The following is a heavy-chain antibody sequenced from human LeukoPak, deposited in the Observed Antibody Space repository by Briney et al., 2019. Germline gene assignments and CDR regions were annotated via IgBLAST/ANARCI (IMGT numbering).Heavy chain of an antibody. V-gene: IGHV1-2*02. CDR2: IKRSTGDT. D-gene: IGHD4-11*01. J-gene: IGHJ4*02. Sequence: ASVKVSCKTSGYTFTAYYMLWVRQAPGDGLEWMGWIKRSTGDTNYAQNFQGRVAMTRDTSITTAYMELSRLRSDDTAMYYCVATTYSDYVQFDYWGQGTLVTVSS. CDR3: VATTYSDYVQFDY. CDR1: GYTFTAYY.